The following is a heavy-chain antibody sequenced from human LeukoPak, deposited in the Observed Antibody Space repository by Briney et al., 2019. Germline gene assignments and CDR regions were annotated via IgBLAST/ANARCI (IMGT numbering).Heavy chain of an antibody. CDR1: GGTFSRYA. D-gene: IGHD3-22*01. J-gene: IGHJ4*02. Sequence: SVKVSCKASGGTFSRYAISWVRQAPGQGVEWMGGIISIFGTAKYAQKFQGRVTIIADESTSTDYMEMSRLTSEDTAVYYCARGYYYESSGYYHFDYWRQGTLVTVSS. V-gene: IGHV1-69*13. CDR3: ARGYYYESSGYYHFDY. CDR2: IISIFGTA.